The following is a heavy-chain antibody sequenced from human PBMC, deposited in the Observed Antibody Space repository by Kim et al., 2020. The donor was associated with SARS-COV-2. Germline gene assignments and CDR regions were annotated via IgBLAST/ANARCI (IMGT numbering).Heavy chain of an antibody. CDR1: GFTVSSNY. D-gene: IGHD2-2*01. V-gene: IGHV3-53*04. J-gene: IGHJ3*02. CDR2: IYSGGST. Sequence: GGSLRLSCAASGFTVSSNYMSWVRQAPGKGLEWVSVIYSGGSTYYADSGKGRFTISRHNSKNTLYLQMNSLRAEDTAVYYCGREGCSSTSWGPSAFDSWGRGRMVTLSP. CDR3: GREGCSSTSWGPSAFDS.